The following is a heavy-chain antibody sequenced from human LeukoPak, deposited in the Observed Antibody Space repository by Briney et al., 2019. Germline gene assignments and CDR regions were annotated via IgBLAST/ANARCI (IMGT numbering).Heavy chain of an antibody. J-gene: IGHJ4*02. D-gene: IGHD3-3*01. CDR2: ISSSGII. CDR3: AKGVSAYDFWSGRLFAY. Sequence: GSLRLSCAAPGFTFRSYEINWVRPAPGKGLEWVSYISSSGIINYADSVKGRFTISRDNAKNSLYLQMNSLRAEDTAVYYCAKGVSAYDFWSGRLFAYWGQGALVTVSS. V-gene: IGHV3-48*03. CDR1: GFTFRSYE.